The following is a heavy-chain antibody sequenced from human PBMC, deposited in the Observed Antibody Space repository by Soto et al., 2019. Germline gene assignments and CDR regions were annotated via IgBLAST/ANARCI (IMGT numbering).Heavy chain of an antibody. V-gene: IGHV1-18*01. CDR2: ISSYNGNT. J-gene: IGHJ4*02. D-gene: IGHD1-26*01. Sequence: ASVKVSCKASGYTFTNYAISWVRQAPGRGLEWMGWISSYNGNTNFAQNLQGRVTMTTDTSTSTAYMELRSLRSDDTAVYYCARAANSGSYLELFDYWGQGTLVTVSS. CDR3: ARAANSGSYLELFDY. CDR1: GYTFTNYA.